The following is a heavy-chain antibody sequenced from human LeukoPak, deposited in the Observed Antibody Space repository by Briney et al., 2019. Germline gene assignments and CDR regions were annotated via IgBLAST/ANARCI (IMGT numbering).Heavy chain of an antibody. D-gene: IGHD6-19*01. CDR1: GYTFTSYG. Sequence: ASVKVSCKASGYTFTSYGISWVRQAPGQGPEWMGWISTYNDNTNYAQKLQGRVTMTTDTSTSTAYMELRRLRSDDTAVYYCARDTYSSGWYGRYYYYMDVWGKGTTVTVSS. CDR2: ISTYNDNT. J-gene: IGHJ6*03. V-gene: IGHV1-18*01. CDR3: ARDTYSSGWYGRYYYYMDV.